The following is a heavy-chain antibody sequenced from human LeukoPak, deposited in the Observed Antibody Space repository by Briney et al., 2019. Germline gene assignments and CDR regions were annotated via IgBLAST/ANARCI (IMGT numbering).Heavy chain of an antibody. V-gene: IGHV4-30-2*01. D-gene: IGHD3-10*01. CDR2: IFHSGSP. Sequence: SETLSLTCAVSGDSISSGDYSWSWIRQPSGKGLEWIGYIFHSGSPYYNPSLKSRVTISVDKSKNQFSLRLTSVTAADTAVYYCARELWFVNAPGSWFDPWGQGTLVTVSS. CDR3: ARELWFVNAPGSWFDP. CDR1: GDSISSGDYS. J-gene: IGHJ5*02.